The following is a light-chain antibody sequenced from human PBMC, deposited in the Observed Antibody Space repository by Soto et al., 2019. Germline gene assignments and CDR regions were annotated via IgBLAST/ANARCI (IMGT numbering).Light chain of an antibody. Sequence: DIQMTQSPSSLSASVGDRVTITCRASQTISSSLNWYQQKPGKAPDLLIYAASNLQSGVPSRFSGSGSGSDFTLTISSMQPEDVATSYCQQSYNSPPMYTFGQGTRLEIK. CDR2: AAS. V-gene: IGKV1-39*01. CDR3: QQSYNSPPMYT. J-gene: IGKJ2*01. CDR1: QTISSS.